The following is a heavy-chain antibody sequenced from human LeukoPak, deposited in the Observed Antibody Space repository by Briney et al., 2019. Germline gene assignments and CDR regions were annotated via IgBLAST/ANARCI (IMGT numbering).Heavy chain of an antibody. V-gene: IGHV4-61*01. Sequence: SETLSLTCSVSGGSVSSGISYWSWIRQPPGEGLEWIAYISDSGGSDYNPSLRGRVTISLDTSKNQFSLRLTSVTAADTAVYYCARVPAAGTGPDYWGQGTLVTVSSGMDVWGQGTTVTVSS. CDR2: ISDSGGS. D-gene: IGHD6-13*01. CDR1: GGSVSSGISY. J-gene: IGHJ6*02. CDR3: ARVPAAGTGPDYWGQGTLVTVSSGMDV.